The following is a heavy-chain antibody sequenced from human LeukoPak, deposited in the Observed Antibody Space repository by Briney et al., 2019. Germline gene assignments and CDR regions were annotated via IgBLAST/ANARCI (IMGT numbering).Heavy chain of an antibody. J-gene: IGHJ5*02. CDR3: ASQQTYYDLPFDP. CDR1: GGTFSSYA. Sequence: ASVKVSCKASGGTFSSYAISWVRQAPGQGLEWMGGIIPIFGTANYAQKFQGRVTITTDESTSTAYMELSSLRSEDTAVYYCASQQTYYDLPFDPWGQGTLVTVSS. D-gene: IGHD3-3*01. CDR2: IIPIFGTA. V-gene: IGHV1-69*05.